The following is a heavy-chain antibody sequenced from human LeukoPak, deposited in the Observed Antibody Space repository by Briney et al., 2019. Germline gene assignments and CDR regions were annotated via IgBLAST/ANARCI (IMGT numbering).Heavy chain of an antibody. J-gene: IGHJ3*01. CDR1: GGSFSGYY. D-gene: IGHD3-22*01. V-gene: IGHV4-59*01. CDR3: AGTYYYDSSGYWGHH. CDR2: IYYSGST. Sequence: SETLSLTCAVYGGSFSGYYWSWIRQPPGKGLEWIGYIYYSGSTNYNPSLKSRVTISVDTSKNQFSLKLSSVTAADTAVYYCAGTYYYDSSGYWGHHWGQGTMVTVSS.